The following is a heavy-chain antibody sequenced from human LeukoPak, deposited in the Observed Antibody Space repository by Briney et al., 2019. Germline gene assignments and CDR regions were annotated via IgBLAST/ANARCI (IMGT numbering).Heavy chain of an antibody. CDR3: SNQDGVLGYFDY. CDR2: ISYDGSNK. J-gene: IGHJ4*02. Sequence: PGRSLRLSCAAAGFTLSSYAMQWVRQAPGKGLEWVAVISYDGSNKYYADSVKGQFTIYRDNSKTTLYLQMNSRRAEDTAVYYCSNQDGVLGYFDYWDQGTLVTVSS. D-gene: IGHD4-11*01. CDR1: GFTLSSYA. V-gene: IGHV3-30*01.